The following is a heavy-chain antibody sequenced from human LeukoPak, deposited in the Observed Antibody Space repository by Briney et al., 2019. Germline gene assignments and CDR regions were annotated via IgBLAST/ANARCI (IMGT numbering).Heavy chain of an antibody. J-gene: IGHJ5*02. V-gene: IGHV7-4-1*02. CDR2: INTNTGNP. CDR3: ARDPPYNDFWSDYTIFDP. D-gene: IGHD3-3*01. Sequence: VASVKVSCKASGYSFTLYAMNWVRQAPGQGLEWMGWINTNTGNPTYAQGLTGRFVFSLDTSVSTAYLQITSLKAEDTAVYYCARDPPYNDFWSDYTIFDPWGQGTLVTVSS. CDR1: GYSFTLYA.